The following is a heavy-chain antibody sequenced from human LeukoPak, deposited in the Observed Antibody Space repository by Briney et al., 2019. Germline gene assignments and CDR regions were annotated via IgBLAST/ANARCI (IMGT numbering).Heavy chain of an antibody. V-gene: IGHV3-30*18. CDR2: ISYDGSNK. CDR3: AKDGGVGAKDY. D-gene: IGHD1-26*01. J-gene: IGHJ4*02. Sequence: PGGSLRLSCAASGFTFSTYSMNWVRQAPGKGLEWVAVISYDGSNKYYADSVKGRFTISRDNSKNTLYLQMNSLRAEDTAVYYCAKDGGVGAKDYWGQGTLVTVSS. CDR1: GFTFSTYS.